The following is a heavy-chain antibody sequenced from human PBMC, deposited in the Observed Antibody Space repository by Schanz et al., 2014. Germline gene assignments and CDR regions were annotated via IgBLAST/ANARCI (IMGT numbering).Heavy chain of an antibody. CDR3: ARDRRRYCSTASCLHDNWFDP. D-gene: IGHD2-2*01. CDR2: ISAYTNNT. V-gene: IGHV1-18*01. Sequence: QVHLVQSGAEVKKPGSSVKVSCKASGGTFSSDTFNWVRQAPGQGLEWMGRISAYTNNTNYAQKVQGRVTMTTDTSTGTAYMELRSLRSDDTAVYYCARDRRRYCSTASCLHDNWFDPWGQGTLVIVSS. CDR1: GGTFSSDT. J-gene: IGHJ5*02.